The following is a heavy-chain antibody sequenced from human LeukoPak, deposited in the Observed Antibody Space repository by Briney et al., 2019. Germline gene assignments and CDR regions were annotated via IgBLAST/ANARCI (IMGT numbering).Heavy chain of an antibody. CDR3: ARDVVAARGSFDY. J-gene: IGHJ4*02. V-gene: IGHV4-4*08. CDR1: GGSISNYY. CDR2: IYTSGST. D-gene: IGHD2-2*01. Sequence: SETLSLTCTVSGGSISNYYWSWIRQPPGKGLEWIGYIYTSGSTNYNPSLKSRVTMSVDMSKNQFSLKLRSVTAADTAVYYCARDVVAARGSFDYWGQGTLVTVSS.